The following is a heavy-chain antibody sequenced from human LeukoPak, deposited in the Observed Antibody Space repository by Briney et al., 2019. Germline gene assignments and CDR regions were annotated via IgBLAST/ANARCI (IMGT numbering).Heavy chain of an antibody. J-gene: IGHJ4*02. CDR1: GYNFTNYD. V-gene: IGHV1-8*03. CDR2: MNPNSGDT. Sequence: ASVKVSCKASGYNFTNYDINWVRQAAGQGLEWMGWMNPNSGDTGYAQKFQGRVTITRNTSISTAYMELSSLRSEDTGVYYCARGRRVTIFGVVLPYFDYWGQRTLVTVSS. D-gene: IGHD3-3*01. CDR3: ARGRRVTIFGVVLPYFDY.